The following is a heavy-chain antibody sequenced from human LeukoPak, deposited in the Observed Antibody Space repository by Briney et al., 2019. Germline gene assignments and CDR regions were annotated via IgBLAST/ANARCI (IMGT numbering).Heavy chain of an antibody. D-gene: IGHD2-2*01. CDR1: GFTFSSYW. J-gene: IGHJ4*02. V-gene: IGHV3-7*03. CDR2: IKQDGSEK. CDR3: ARDPAGYCSSTSCFGYFDY. Sequence: GGSLRLSCAASGFTFSSYWMGWVRQAPGKGLEWVANIKQDGSEKYYVDSVKGRFTISRDNAKNSLYLQMNSLRAEDTAVYYCARDPAGYCSSTSCFGYFDYWGQGTLVTVSS.